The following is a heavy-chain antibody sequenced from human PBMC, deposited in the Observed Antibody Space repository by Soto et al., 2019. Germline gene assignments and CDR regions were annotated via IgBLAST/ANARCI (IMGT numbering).Heavy chain of an antibody. Sequence: GGSLRLSCAASGFTFSSYGMHWVRQAPGKGLEWVAVIWYDGSNKYYADSVKGRFTISRDNSKNTLYLQMNSLRAEDTAVYYCARGFRGRDYYGMDVWGQGTTVTVSS. CDR1: GFTFSSYG. J-gene: IGHJ6*02. V-gene: IGHV3-33*01. CDR3: ARGFRGRDYYGMDV. D-gene: IGHD3-16*01. CDR2: IWYDGSNK.